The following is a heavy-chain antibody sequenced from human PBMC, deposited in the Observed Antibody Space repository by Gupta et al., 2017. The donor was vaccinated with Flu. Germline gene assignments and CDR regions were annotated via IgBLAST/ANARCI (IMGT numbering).Heavy chain of an antibody. CDR3: ARDRERAITFGGVMSRGPFDY. Sequence: VRQAPGQGLEWMGGIIPIFGTANYAQKFQGRVTITADESTSTAYMELSSLRSEDTAVYYCARDRERAITFGGVMSRGPFDYWGQGTLVTVSS. D-gene: IGHD3-16*01. CDR2: IIPIFGTA. V-gene: IGHV1-69*01. J-gene: IGHJ4*02.